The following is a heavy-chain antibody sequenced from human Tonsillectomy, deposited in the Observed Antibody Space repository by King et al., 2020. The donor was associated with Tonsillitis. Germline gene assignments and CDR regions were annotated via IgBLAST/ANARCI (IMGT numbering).Heavy chain of an antibody. D-gene: IGHD3/OR15-3a*01. J-gene: IGHJ5*02. V-gene: IGHV3-21*01. CDR1: GFTFSSHT. CDR2: ITSSTSYT. Sequence: VQLVESGGGLVKPGGSLRLSCAASGFTFSSHTMNWVRQPPGKGLEWVSSITSSTSYTYYADSVKGRFTISRDNAKNSLFLQMNSLRAEDTAVYYCARGTVGFDPWGQGTLVTVSS. CDR3: ARGTVGFDP.